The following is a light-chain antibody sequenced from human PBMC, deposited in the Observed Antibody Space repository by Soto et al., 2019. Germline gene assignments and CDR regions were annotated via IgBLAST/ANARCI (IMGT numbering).Light chain of an antibody. CDR2: GNS. CDR3: QSYGGSLSEVV. J-gene: IGLJ3*02. CDR1: ISNIGADYD. Sequence: QSVLTQPPSVSGAPGQRVTISGTGSISNIGADYDVHWYQHLPGTAPKLLTYGNSNRPSGIPDRFTGSKSSTSASLAITEEYAEDEAAYSCQSYGGSLSEVVIGGGPK. V-gene: IGLV1-40*01.